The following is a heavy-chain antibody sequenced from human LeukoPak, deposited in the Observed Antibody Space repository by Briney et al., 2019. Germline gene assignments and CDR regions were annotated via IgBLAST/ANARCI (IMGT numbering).Heavy chain of an antibody. V-gene: IGHV4-59*08. CDR2: IYYSGST. D-gene: IGHD5-12*01. Sequence: PSETLSLTCTVSGGSISSYYWSWIRQPPGKGLEWIGYIYYSGSTNYNPSLKSRVTISVDTSKNQFSLKLSSVTAADTAVYYCARRRYSNFSFDYWGQGTLVTVSS. J-gene: IGHJ4*02. CDR3: ARRRYSNFSFDY. CDR1: GGSISSYY.